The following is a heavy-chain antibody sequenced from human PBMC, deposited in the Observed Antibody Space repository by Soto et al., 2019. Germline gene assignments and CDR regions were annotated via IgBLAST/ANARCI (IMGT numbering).Heavy chain of an antibody. D-gene: IGHD7-27*01. Sequence: SETLSLTCAVCVGSMSSGRYSWSWIRQPPGKGLEWIGYIYHSGSTYYNPSLKSRVTISVDRSKNQVSLKLSSVTAADTAVYYCASLFSDPGAYYFYYLGLGTLVTVSS. CDR1: VGSMSSGRYS. CDR3: ASLFSDPGAYYFYY. CDR2: IYHSGST. V-gene: IGHV4-30-2*01. J-gene: IGHJ4*02.